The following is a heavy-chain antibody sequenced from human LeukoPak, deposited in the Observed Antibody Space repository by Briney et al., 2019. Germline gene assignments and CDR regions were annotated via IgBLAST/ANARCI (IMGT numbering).Heavy chain of an antibody. J-gene: IGHJ4*02. CDR1: GFTFSSYA. CDR3: AKRRIRDCSSTSCLDY. V-gene: IGHV3-23*01. D-gene: IGHD2-2*01. CDR2: ISGSGGST. Sequence: QPGGSLRLSCAASGFTFSSYAMSWVRQAPGKGLEWVSAISGSGGSTYYADSVKGRFTISRDNSKNTLYLQMYSLRAEDTAVYYCAKRRIRDCSSTSCLDYWGQGTLVTVSS.